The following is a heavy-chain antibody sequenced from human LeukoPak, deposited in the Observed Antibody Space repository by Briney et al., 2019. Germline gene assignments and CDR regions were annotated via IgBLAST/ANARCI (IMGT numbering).Heavy chain of an antibody. Sequence: SETLSLTCTVSGYSISSGYYWGWIRQPPGKGLEWIGSIYHSGSTYYNPSLKSRVTISVDTSKNQFSLKLSSVTAADTAVYYCARLNRIYYYDSSGYFHYAFDIWGQGTMVTVSS. V-gene: IGHV4-38-2*02. CDR1: GYSISSGYY. CDR2: IYHSGST. J-gene: IGHJ3*02. D-gene: IGHD3-22*01. CDR3: ARLNRIYYYDSSGYFHYAFDI.